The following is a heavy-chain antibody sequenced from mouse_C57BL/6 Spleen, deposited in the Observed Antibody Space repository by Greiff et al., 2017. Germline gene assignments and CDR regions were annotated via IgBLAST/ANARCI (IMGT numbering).Heavy chain of an antibody. D-gene: IGHD2-13*01. CDR2: INPNNGGT. V-gene: IGHV1-18*01. CDR3: ARRDVGDYGFDD. Sequence: VQLQQSGPELVKPGASVKIPCKASGYTFTDYNMDWVKQSHGKSLEWIGDINPNNGGTIYNQKFKGKATLTVSKSSSTAYMELRSLTSEDTAVYYCARRDVGDYGFDDWGQGTTLTVSS. CDR1: GYTFTDYN. J-gene: IGHJ2*01.